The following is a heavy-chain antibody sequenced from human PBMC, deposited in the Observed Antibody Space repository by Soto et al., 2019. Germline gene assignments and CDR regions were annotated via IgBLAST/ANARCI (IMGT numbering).Heavy chain of an antibody. Sequence: QVQLVESGGGVVQPGRSLRLSCAASGFTFSSYGMHWVRQAPGKGLEWVAVIWYDGSNKYYADSVKGRFTISRDNSKNTLYLQMNSLRAEDTAVYYCARDPGNVPAAAPAYYFDYWGQGTLVTVSS. V-gene: IGHV3-33*01. CDR2: IWYDGSNK. CDR3: ARDPGNVPAAAPAYYFDY. J-gene: IGHJ4*02. CDR1: GFTFSSYG. D-gene: IGHD2-2*01.